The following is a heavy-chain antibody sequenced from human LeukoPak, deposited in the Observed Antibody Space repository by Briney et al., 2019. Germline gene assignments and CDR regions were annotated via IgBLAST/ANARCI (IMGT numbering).Heavy chain of an antibody. V-gene: IGHV4-61*02. J-gene: IGHJ4*02. CDR3: ARASYSYDINGWVPFDY. CDR1: GNSISSGDNY. CDR2: IYTSGST. Sequence: PSETLSLTCTVSGNSISSGDNYWSWIRQPAGKGLEWIGRIYTSGSTNYNPSLKSRVTISGDTSKNQFSLRLSPVTAADTAVYYCARASYSYDINGWVPFDYWGQGTLVTVSS. D-gene: IGHD3-22*01.